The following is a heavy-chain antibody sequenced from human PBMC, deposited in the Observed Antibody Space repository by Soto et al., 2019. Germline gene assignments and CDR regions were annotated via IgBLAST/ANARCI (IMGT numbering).Heavy chain of an antibody. Sequence: PSETLSLTCTVSGGSISSYYWSWIRQPPGKGLEWIGYIYYSGNTNYNPSLKSRVTISVDASKNQLSLKLSSVTAADTAVYYCARDRSTSNYWGDAFDIWGRGTMVTVSS. D-gene: IGHD4-4*01. CDR3: ARDRSTSNYWGDAFDI. J-gene: IGHJ3*02. V-gene: IGHV4-59*01. CDR2: IYYSGNT. CDR1: GGSISSYY.